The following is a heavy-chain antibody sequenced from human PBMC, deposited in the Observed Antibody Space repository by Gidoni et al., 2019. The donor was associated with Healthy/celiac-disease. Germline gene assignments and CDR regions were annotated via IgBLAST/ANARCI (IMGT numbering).Heavy chain of an antibody. J-gene: IGHJ4*02. Sequence: QLQLQESGPGLVKPSETLSLTCTVPGGSISSSSYYWGWIRQPPGKGLEWIGSIYYSGSTYYNPSLKSRVTISVDTSKNQFSLKLSSVTAADTAVYYCAREGYYDSSGYKSPDYWGQGTLVTVSS. CDR1: GGSISSSSYY. CDR3: AREGYYDSSGYKSPDY. CDR2: IYYSGST. V-gene: IGHV4-39*02. D-gene: IGHD3-22*01.